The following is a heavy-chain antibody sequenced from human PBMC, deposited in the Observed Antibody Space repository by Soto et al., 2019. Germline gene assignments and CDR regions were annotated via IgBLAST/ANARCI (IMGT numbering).Heavy chain of an antibody. CDR1: GYAFSNYG. Sequence: ASVKVSCKASGYAFSNYGISWVRQAPGQGLEWMGWISAYNGNTNYAQKLQGRVTMTTDTSTSTAYMELRSLRSDDTAVYYCARDPAARYYDSSGYYSNWFDPWGQGTLVTVSS. CDR2: ISAYNGNT. V-gene: IGHV1-18*04. J-gene: IGHJ5*02. D-gene: IGHD3-22*01. CDR3: ARDPAARYYDSSGYYSNWFDP.